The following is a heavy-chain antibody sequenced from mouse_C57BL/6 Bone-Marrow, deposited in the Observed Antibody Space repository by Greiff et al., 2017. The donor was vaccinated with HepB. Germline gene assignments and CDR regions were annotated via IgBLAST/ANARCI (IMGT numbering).Heavy chain of an antibody. CDR2: ISDGGSYT. CDR1: GFTFSSYA. J-gene: IGHJ1*03. Sequence: DVQLQESGGGLVKPGGSLKLSCAASGFTFSSYAMSWVRQTPEKRLEWVATISDGGSYTYYPDNVKGRFTISRDNAKNNLYLQMSHLKSEDTAMYYCARDPSITTVVYWYFDVWGTGTTVTVSS. D-gene: IGHD1-1*01. CDR3: ARDPSITTVVYWYFDV. V-gene: IGHV5-4*01.